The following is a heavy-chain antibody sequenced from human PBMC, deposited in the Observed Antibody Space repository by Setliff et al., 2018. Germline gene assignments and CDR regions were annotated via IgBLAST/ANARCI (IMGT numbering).Heavy chain of an antibody. CDR2: IIPTYGST. J-gene: IGHJ5*02. Sequence: GASVKVSCKASGGSFSNYAIIWVRQAPGQGPEWMGGIIPTYGSTNNAEKFQGRVTFSADESMSTVYMELSSLTSADTALYYCARDALYDSNDRNSYYGNWLDPWGQGTLVTVS. CDR3: ARDALYDSNDRNSYYGNWLDP. V-gene: IGHV1-69*13. D-gene: IGHD3-22*01. CDR1: GGSFSNYA.